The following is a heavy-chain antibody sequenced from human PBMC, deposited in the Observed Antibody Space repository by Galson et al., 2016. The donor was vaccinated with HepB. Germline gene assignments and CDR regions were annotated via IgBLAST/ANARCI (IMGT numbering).Heavy chain of an antibody. CDR1: GGSISSSSYY. Sequence: ETLSLTCTVSGGSISSSSYYWGWIRQPPGRGLEWIGNIYYSGSTYYKPSLKSRVTISADTSKNQFSLKLSSVTAADKAIYYCARTLKFRDDYSKNYYYHGMDVWGKGTTVTVSS. CDR2: IYYSGST. D-gene: IGHD4-11*01. CDR3: ARTLKFRDDYSKNYYYHGMDV. J-gene: IGHJ6*04. V-gene: IGHV4-39*01.